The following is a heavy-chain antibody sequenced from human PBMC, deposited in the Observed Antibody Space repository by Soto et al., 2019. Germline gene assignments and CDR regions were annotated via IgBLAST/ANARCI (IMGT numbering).Heavy chain of an antibody. J-gene: IGHJ5*02. V-gene: IGHV3-30*18. Sequence: LRLSCAASGFTFSSYGMHWVRQAPGKGLEWVAVISYDGSNKYYADSVKGRFTISRDNSKNTLYLQMNSLRAEDTAVYYCAKDSGTNWFDPWGQGTLVTVSS. CDR3: AKDSGTNWFDP. CDR1: GFTFSSYG. D-gene: IGHD3-10*01. CDR2: ISYDGSNK.